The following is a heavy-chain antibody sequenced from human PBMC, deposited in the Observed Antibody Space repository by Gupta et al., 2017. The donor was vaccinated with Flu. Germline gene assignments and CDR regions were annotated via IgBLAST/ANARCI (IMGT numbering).Heavy chain of an antibody. CDR2: INPNSGGT. CDR1: GYTFADYY. V-gene: IGHV1-2*02. CDR3: ARGESLDF. J-gene: IGHJ4*02. Sequence: QVQLVKSGAEVRTPGTSVKVSCKASGYTFADYYLHWVRQAPGQGLEWMGWINPNSGGTDYAQKFQGRFTMTRDTSISTAYMELSRLRSDDTAVYYCARGESLDFWGQGTLVTVSS.